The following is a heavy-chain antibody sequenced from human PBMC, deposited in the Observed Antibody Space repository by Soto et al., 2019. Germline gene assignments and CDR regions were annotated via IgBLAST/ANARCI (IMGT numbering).Heavy chain of an antibody. CDR2: IYYSGST. J-gene: IGHJ5*02. CDR1: ASSLSRGAYY. D-gene: IGHD6-13*01. Sequence: SETLSLTATLSASSLSRGAYYRGWFREPPVKGLEWIGYIYYSGSTYYNPSLKSRVTISVDTSKTQFSLKLSSVTAADAAVYYCARERPDGSRLDPWGQGTLVTVSS. V-gene: IGHV4-30-4*02. CDR3: ARERPDGSRLDP.